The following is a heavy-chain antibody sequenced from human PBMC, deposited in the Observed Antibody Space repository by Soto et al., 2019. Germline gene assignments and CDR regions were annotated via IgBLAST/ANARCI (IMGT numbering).Heavy chain of an antibody. V-gene: IGHV4-39*01. CDR1: GASMTSSSYF. D-gene: IGHD4-17*01. CDR3: AMTTVTYPDSFDF. CDR2: IYYNRST. Sequence: QLRLQESGPRLVKPSETLSLTCTISGASMTSSSYFWGFVRQPPGLGLEWIGTIYYNRSTYYSTSLRSRVPISVDTSKNLFSLSLRSVTAADTAMYYCAMTTVTYPDSFDFWGQGALVTVSS. J-gene: IGHJ4*02.